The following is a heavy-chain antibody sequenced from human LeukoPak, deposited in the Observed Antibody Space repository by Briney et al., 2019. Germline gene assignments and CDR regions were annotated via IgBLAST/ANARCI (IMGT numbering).Heavy chain of an antibody. D-gene: IGHD1-14*01. Sequence: SETLSLTCTVSGGSISSSSYYWGWIRQPPGKGLEWIESIYYSGSTYYNPSPKSRATISVDTSKNQFSLKLSSVTAADTAVYYCARVVGLSGTDYWGQGTLVTVSS. V-gene: IGHV4-39*07. J-gene: IGHJ4*02. CDR2: IYYSGST. CDR1: GGSISSSSYY. CDR3: ARVVGLSGTDY.